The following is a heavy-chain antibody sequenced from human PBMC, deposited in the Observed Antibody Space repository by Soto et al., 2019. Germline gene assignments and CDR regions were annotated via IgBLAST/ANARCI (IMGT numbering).Heavy chain of an antibody. J-gene: IGHJ6*03. CDR2: MNPNSGNT. CDR1: GYTFTSYD. V-gene: IGHV1-8*01. CDR3: ARGDSWDYYYYYYMDV. Sequence: QVPLVQSGAEVKKPGASVKVSCKASGYTFTSYDINWVRQATGQGLEWMGWMNPNSGNTGYAQKFQGRVTMTRNTSISTAYMELSSLRSEDTAVYYCARGDSWDYYYYYYMDVWGKGTTVTVSS. D-gene: IGHD2-15*01.